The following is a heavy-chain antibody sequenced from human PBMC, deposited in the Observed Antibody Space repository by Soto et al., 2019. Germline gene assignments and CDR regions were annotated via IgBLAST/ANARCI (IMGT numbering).Heavy chain of an antibody. CDR2: IYHSGST. V-gene: IGHV4-4*02. CDR3: ARAGRGYCSGGSCYSGLHGMDV. D-gene: IGHD2-15*01. Sequence: QVQLQESGPGLVKPSGTLSLTCAVSGGSISSSNWWSWVRQPPGKGLEWIGEIYHSGSTNYNPSLTSRVTISVDKSKNQFSLQLSSVTAADTAVYYCARAGRGYCSGGSCYSGLHGMDVWGQGTTVTVSS. CDR1: GGSISSSNW. J-gene: IGHJ6*02.